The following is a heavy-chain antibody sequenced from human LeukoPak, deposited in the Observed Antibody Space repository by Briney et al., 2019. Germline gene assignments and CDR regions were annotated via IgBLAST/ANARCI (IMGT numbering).Heavy chain of an antibody. D-gene: IGHD6-19*01. V-gene: IGHV3-48*03. Sequence: PGGSLRLSCAASGFTFSSYEMNWVRQAPGKGLEWVSYISSSGSTIYYADSVKGRFTTSRDNAKNSLYLQMNSLRAEDAAVYYCASDLGSSGSPGGVDYWGQGTLVTVSS. CDR2: ISSSGSTI. J-gene: IGHJ4*02. CDR3: ASDLGSSGSPGGVDY. CDR1: GFTFSSYE.